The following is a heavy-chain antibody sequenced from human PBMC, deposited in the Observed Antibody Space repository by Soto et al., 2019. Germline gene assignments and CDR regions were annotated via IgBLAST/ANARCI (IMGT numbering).Heavy chain of an antibody. CDR1: GFTFSSYA. Sequence: PGGSLRLSCAASGFTFSSYAMSWVRQAPGKGLEWVSAISGSGGSTYYADSVKGRFTISRDNSKNTLYLQMNSLRAEDTAVYYCAKLALWYCSGGSCYDPPRNWGQGTLVTVSS. CDR2: ISGSGGST. CDR3: AKLALWYCSGGSCYDPPRN. V-gene: IGHV3-23*01. J-gene: IGHJ4*02. D-gene: IGHD2-15*01.